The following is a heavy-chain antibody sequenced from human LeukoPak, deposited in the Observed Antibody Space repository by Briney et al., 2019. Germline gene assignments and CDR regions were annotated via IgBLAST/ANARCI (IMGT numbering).Heavy chain of an antibody. D-gene: IGHD3-10*01. V-gene: IGHV1-18*01. CDR1: GYAFISYG. CDR2: INTYNGNT. J-gene: IGHJ5*02. Sequence: GASVKVSCKASGYAFISYGTSWVRRAPGQGLEWMGWINTYNGNTNYAQKFQDRFSMTTDTSTSTAYMELRSLRSDDTAVYYCARDGSGNWFDPWGQGTLVTVSS. CDR3: ARDGSGNWFDP.